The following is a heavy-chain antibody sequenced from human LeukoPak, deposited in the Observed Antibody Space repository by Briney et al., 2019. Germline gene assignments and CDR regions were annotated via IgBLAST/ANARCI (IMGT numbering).Heavy chain of an antibody. D-gene: IGHD2-21*02. J-gene: IGHJ5*02. CDR2: INTNTGNP. V-gene: IGHV7-4-1*02. Sequence: VASVKVSCKASGYTFTSYAMNWVRQAPGQGLEWMGWINTNTGNPTYAQGFTGRFVFSLDTSVSTAYLQISSLKAEDTAVYYCARDSATYCGGDCYRPNVNNWFDPWGQGTLVTVSS. CDR3: ARDSATYCGGDCYRPNVNNWFDP. CDR1: GYTFTSYA.